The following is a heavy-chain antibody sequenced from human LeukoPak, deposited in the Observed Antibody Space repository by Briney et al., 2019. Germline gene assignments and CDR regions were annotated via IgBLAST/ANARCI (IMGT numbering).Heavy chain of an antibody. CDR1: GYTFTGYY. J-gene: IGHJ4*02. CDR3: ARDYRGVGSGSPFGFDY. D-gene: IGHD3-10*01. Sequence: ASVNVSCTASGYTFTGYYMHWVRQAPGQGLEWMGWINPGIGATNYAQKFQGRVTITRDTSITTAYMELSRVRSDDTAFYYCARDYRGVGSGSPFGFDYWGQGTLVTVSS. CDR2: INPGIGAT. V-gene: IGHV1-2*02.